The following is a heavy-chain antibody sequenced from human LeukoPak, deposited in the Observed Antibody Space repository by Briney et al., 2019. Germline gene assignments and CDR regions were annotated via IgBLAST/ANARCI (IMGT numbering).Heavy chain of an antibody. CDR1: GYTSTIFY. CDR2: INPSGGST. D-gene: IGHD4-17*01. J-gene: IGHJ4*02. CDR3: ARGYGDYDY. V-gene: IGHV1-46*01. Sequence: GASVKVSCKASGYTSTIFYMHWVRQAPGQGLEWMGIINPSGGSTSYAQKFQGRVTMTRDTSTSTVYMELSSLRSEDAAVYYCARGYGDYDYWGQGTLVTVSS.